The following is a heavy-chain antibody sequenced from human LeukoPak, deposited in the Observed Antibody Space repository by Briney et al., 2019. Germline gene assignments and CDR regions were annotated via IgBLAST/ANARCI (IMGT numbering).Heavy chain of an antibody. CDR2: MNPNSGNT. CDR1: GYTFTTYD. J-gene: IGHJ4*02. CDR3: ATTKTDSSEIYN. V-gene: IGHV1-8*02. Sequence: ASVKLSCKASGYTFTTYDINWVRQASGQGLEWMGWMNPNSGNTGYAQEFQGRVTMTRNTSINTAYMELSSLRSDDTAVYYCATTKTDSSEIYNWGQGTLVTVSS. D-gene: IGHD3-22*01.